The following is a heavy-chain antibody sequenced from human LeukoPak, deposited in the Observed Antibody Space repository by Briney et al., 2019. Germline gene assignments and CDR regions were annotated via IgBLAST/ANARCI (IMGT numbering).Heavy chain of an antibody. D-gene: IGHD3-16*01. CDR3: ARKGARGSYFDY. Sequence: PGRSLRLSCAASGFTFSSYAMHWVRQAPGKGLEWVAVISYDGSNKYYADSVKGRFTISRDNSKNTLYLQMNRLRAEDTAVYYCARKGARGSYFDYWGQGTLVTVSS. CDR1: GFTFSSYA. V-gene: IGHV3-30-3*01. J-gene: IGHJ4*02. CDR2: ISYDGSNK.